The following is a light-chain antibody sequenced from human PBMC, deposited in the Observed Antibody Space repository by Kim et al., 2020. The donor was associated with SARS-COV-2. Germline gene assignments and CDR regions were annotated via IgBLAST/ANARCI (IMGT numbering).Light chain of an antibody. CDR3: QQRSNWPT. CDR1: QSVSSY. Sequence: LSTGEWAALSCRGSQSVSSYLAWYQQKPGQAPRLLIYDASNGATGIPARFSGSGSGTDFTITISSLEPEDFAVYYCQQRSNWPTFGQGTRLEIK. J-gene: IGKJ5*01. V-gene: IGKV3-11*01. CDR2: DAS.